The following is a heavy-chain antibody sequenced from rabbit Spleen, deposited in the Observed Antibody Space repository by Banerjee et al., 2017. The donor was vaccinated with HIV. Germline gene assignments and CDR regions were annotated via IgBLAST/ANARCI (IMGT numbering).Heavy chain of an antibody. Sequence: QEQLEESGGDLVKPEGSLTLTCTASGFTFSTYWICWVRQAPGKGLEWIACIYTGNDGTSYASWAKGRFTISKSSSTTVTLQMTSLTAADTATYFCARGGSYILTLWGQGTLVTVS. V-gene: IGHV1S45*01. CDR3: ARGGSYILTL. CDR1: GFTFSTYW. CDR2: IYTGNDGT. J-gene: IGHJ3*01. D-gene: IGHD5-1*01.